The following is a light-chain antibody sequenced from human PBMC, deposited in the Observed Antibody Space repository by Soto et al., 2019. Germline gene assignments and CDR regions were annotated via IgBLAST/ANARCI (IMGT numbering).Light chain of an antibody. CDR1: FGGYNS. J-gene: IGLJ3*02. Sequence: QSALTQPASVSGSPGQSITISCTVNFGGYNSVSWYQQHPGNPPKLMIYGVSRRPSGVSSRFSGSKSGNTASLTISGLQAEDEANYFCSSFTTTSRVFGGGTKLTVL. V-gene: IGLV2-14*03. CDR2: GVS. CDR3: SSFTTTSRV.